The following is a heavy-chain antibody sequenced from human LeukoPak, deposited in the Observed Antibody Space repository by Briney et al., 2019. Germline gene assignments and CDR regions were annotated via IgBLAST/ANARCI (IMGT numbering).Heavy chain of an antibody. CDR1: GGSISSSSYY. CDR3: ANSANYGGNSGYFDY. CDR2: IYYSGST. J-gene: IGHJ4*02. Sequence: SETLSLTCTVSGGSISSSSYYWDWIRQPPGKGLEWIGSIYYSGSTYYNPSLKSRVTISVDTSKNQFSLKLSSVTAADTAVYYCANSANYGGNSGYFDYWGQGTLVTVSS. V-gene: IGHV4-39*01. D-gene: IGHD4-23*01.